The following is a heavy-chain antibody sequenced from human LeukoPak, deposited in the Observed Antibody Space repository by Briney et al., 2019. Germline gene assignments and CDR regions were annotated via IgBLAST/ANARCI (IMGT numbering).Heavy chain of an antibody. V-gene: IGHV1-69*04. CDR3: ARGYCRGGSCYPFDY. D-gene: IGHD2-15*01. CDR1: GGTFSSYA. J-gene: IGHJ4*02. Sequence: SVKVSCKASGGTFSSYAISWVRQAPGQGLEWMGRIIPILGIANYAQKFQGRVTITADKSTSTAYMELSSLRSEDTAVYYCARGYCRGGSCYPFDYWGQGTLVTVSS. CDR2: IIPILGIA.